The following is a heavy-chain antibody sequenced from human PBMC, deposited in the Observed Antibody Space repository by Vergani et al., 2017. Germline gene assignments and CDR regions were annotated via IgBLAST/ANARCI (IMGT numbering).Heavy chain of an antibody. Sequence: EVQLVESGGGLVQPGGSLRLSCAASGFTFSSYSMNWVRQAPGKGLEWVSYISSSSSTIYYADSVKGRFTISRDNAKNSLYLQMNSLRAEDTAVYYCARGSTSMAYYYYYYYMDVWGKGP. CDR2: ISSSSSTI. J-gene: IGHJ6*03. CDR1: GFTFSSYS. V-gene: IGHV3-48*01. D-gene: IGHD2-2*01. CDR3: ARGSTSMAYYYYYYYMDV.